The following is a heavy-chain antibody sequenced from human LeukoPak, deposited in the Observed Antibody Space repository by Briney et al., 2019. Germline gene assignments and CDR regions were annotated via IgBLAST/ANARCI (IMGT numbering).Heavy chain of an antibody. CDR1: GYTFTSYG. CDR2: IGAYNGNT. Sequence: ASVKVSCKASGYTFTSYGISWVRQAPGQGLEWMGWIGAYNGNTNYAQKLQGRVTMTTDTSTSTAYMELRSLRSDDTAVYYCAREGPYCGGDCHLNWFDPWGQGTLVTVSS. CDR3: AREGPYCGGDCHLNWFDP. D-gene: IGHD2-21*02. V-gene: IGHV1-18*01. J-gene: IGHJ5*02.